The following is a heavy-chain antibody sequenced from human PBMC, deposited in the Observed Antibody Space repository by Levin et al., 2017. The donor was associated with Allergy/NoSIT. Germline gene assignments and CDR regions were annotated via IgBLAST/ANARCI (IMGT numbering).Heavy chain of an antibody. J-gene: IGHJ4*02. CDR2: IKEDGSEI. V-gene: IGHV3-7*01. D-gene: IGHD3-22*01. CDR1: GFIFSDFW. CDR3: ARDYYHNSSGNGCWYY. Sequence: GGSLRLSCATSGFIFSDFWMTWVRQAPGKGLEWVANIKEDGSEIYNVDSVKGRFTISRDNAKNTLYLQMNGLRVEDTAVYYCARDYYHNSSGNGCWYYWGQGTLVSVSS.